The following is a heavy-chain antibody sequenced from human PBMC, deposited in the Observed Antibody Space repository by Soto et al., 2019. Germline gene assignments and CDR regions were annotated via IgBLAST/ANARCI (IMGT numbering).Heavy chain of an antibody. CDR3: ARHGATWAGVGATMYFDL. J-gene: IGHJ2*01. CDR1: GGSISSSSYY. D-gene: IGHD1-26*01. V-gene: IGHV4-39*01. Sequence: PSETLSLTCTVSGGSISSSSYYWGWIRQPPGKGLECIGSIYYSGSTYYNPSLKSRVTISVDTSKNQFSLKLSSVTAADTAVYYCARHGATWAGVGATMYFDLWGRGILVTVX. CDR2: IYYSGST.